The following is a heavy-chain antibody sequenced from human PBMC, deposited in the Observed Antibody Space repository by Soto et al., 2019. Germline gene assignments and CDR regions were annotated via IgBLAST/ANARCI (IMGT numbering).Heavy chain of an antibody. V-gene: IGHV3-23*01. CDR1: GFTFSSYA. Sequence: GGALRLSCAASGFTFSSYAMSWVRPAPRKGVGWVSTISGSGGSTYSADSVKGRFTISRDNSKNTLDLQMNSLRAEDTAVYYCAKDQPLRYFDWLLDAFDIWGQGTMVTVSS. CDR2: ISGSGGST. D-gene: IGHD3-9*01. J-gene: IGHJ3*02. CDR3: AKDQPLRYFDWLLDAFDI.